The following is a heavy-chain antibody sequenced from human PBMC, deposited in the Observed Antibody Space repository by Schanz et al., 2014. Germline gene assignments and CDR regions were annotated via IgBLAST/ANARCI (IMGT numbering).Heavy chain of an antibody. Sequence: EVQLVESGGGLVQPGGSLRLSCAASGFIFSDHYMEWVRQAPGKGLQWVGRTKNKANSYTTEYAASVKGRFTISRDDLKNSMNLQMNSLKTDDTAVYYCVVWFGGIRTDWGRGTLVTVSS. J-gene: IGHJ4*02. V-gene: IGHV3-72*01. CDR3: VVWFGGIRTD. CDR1: GFIFSDHY. CDR2: TKNKANSYTT. D-gene: IGHD3-10*01.